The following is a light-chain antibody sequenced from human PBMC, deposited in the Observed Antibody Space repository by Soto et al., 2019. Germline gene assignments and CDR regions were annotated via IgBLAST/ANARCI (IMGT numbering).Light chain of an antibody. CDR1: QTISSW. Sequence: DMQMTQSPSTLSRSVGDRVTITCRASQTISSWLAWYQQKPGKAPKLLIYKASTLKSGVPSRFSGSGSGTEFTLTLSSLQPDDFATHYCQHYNSYSEAFDQGTEVDIK. J-gene: IGKJ1*01. CDR3: QHYNSYSEA. V-gene: IGKV1-5*03. CDR2: KAS.